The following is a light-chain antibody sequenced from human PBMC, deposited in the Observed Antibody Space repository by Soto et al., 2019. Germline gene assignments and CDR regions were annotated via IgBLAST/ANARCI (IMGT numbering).Light chain of an antibody. CDR2: DAS. CDR3: RQYKTYT. CDR1: QSIGSW. Sequence: DIQLTQSPPHLSSSVGERVNITCRASQSIGSWLAWHQQKPGKAPNLLMFDASTLHTGVPSRFSGSGDGTEFTLSISSLQPDDSAIYYCRQYKTYTFGRGTRLEIK. V-gene: IGKV1-5*01. J-gene: IGKJ5*01.